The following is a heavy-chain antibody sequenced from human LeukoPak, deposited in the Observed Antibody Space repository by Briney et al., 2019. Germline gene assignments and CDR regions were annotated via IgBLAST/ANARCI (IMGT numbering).Heavy chain of an antibody. D-gene: IGHD6-6*01. V-gene: IGHV3-33*01. Sequence: GGSLRLSCAASGFTFSSYGMHWLRQAPGKGLEWVAVIWYDGSNKYYADSVKGRFTISRDNSKNTLYLQMNSLRAEDTAVYYCARTSSSSSLFDYWGQGTLVTVSS. CDR2: IWYDGSNK. J-gene: IGHJ4*02. CDR3: ARTSSSSSLFDY. CDR1: GFTFSSYG.